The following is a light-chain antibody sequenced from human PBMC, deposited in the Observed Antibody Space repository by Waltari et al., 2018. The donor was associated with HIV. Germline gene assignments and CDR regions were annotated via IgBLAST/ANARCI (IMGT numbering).Light chain of an antibody. Sequence: DIQMTQSPSSLSASVGDRVTITCRASQSISSYLNWYQQKPGKAPKLLIYAASSLQSGVPSRFSVSGSVTDFTLTISSLQPEDFATYYCQQSYSSLWTFGQGTKVEIK. CDR1: QSISSY. J-gene: IGKJ1*01. CDR2: AAS. CDR3: QQSYSSLWT. V-gene: IGKV1-39*01.